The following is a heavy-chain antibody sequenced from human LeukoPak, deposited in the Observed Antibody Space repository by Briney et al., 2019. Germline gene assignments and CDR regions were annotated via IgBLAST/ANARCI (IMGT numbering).Heavy chain of an antibody. D-gene: IGHD3-10*01. J-gene: IGHJ6*02. CDR3: ARGYYGSGSYPLLPGYYYGMDV. Sequence: PSETLSLTCTVSGGSISSYYWSWIRQPAGKGLEWIGRIYTSGSTNYNPSLKSRVTMSVDTSKNQFSLKLSSVTAADTAVYYCARGYYGSGSYPLLPGYYYGMDVWGQGTTVTVSS. CDR1: GGSISSYY. V-gene: IGHV4-4*07. CDR2: IYTSGST.